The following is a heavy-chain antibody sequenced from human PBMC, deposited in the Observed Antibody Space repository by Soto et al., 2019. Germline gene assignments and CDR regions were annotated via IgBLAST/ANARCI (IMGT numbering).Heavy chain of an antibody. V-gene: IGHV1-8*01. D-gene: IGHD6-19*01. CDR3: ARGRGWRDY. Sequence: ASVKVSCKASGYSFTSYDINWVRQATGQGLEWMGWMDPKTGNTDYGQKFQGRVTMTRNTSISTAYMELSSLTSEDTAVYYCARGRGWRDYWGQGTLVPSPQ. CDR2: MDPKTGNT. J-gene: IGHJ4*02. CDR1: GYSFTSYD.